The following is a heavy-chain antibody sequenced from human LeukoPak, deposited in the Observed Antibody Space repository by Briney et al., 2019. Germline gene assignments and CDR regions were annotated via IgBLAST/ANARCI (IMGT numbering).Heavy chain of an antibody. CDR2: VYYSGTT. V-gene: IGHV4-34*01. J-gene: IGHJ4*02. CDR3: ARDSPEAAGIGSFDY. CDR1: GGSFSGYY. D-gene: IGHD6-13*01. Sequence: SETLSLTCAVYGGSFSGYYWSWIRQPPGKGLEWIGYVYYSGTTDYNPSLKSRVTMSVDTSKNQFSLKLSSVTAADTAVYYCARDSPEAAGIGSFDYWGQGTLVTVSS.